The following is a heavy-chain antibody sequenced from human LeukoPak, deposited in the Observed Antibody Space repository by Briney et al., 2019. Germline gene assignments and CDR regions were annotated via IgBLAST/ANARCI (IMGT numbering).Heavy chain of an antibody. Sequence: SVKVSCKASGGTFSSYAISWVRQAPGQGLEWMGGIIPIFGTANYAQKFQGRVTITADESTSTAHMELSSLRSEDTAVYYCARSVGMVRVNWFDPWGQGTLVTVSS. J-gene: IGHJ5*02. CDR1: GGTFSSYA. CDR2: IIPIFGTA. CDR3: ARSVGMVRVNWFDP. V-gene: IGHV1-69*13. D-gene: IGHD3-10*01.